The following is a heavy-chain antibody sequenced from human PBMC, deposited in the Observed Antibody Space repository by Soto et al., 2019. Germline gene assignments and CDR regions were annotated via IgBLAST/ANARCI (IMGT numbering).Heavy chain of an antibody. V-gene: IGHV4-30-4*01. CDR3: ARYVGAPVYFDS. CDR2: IYYSGNT. CDR1: GGSISSGDYY. D-gene: IGHD1-26*01. J-gene: IGHJ4*02. Sequence: QVQLQESGPGLVKPSQTLSLTCTVSGGSISSGDYYWSWIRQPPGKGLEWIGYIYYSGNTYYNPSLKSRVTITVDTSKDQFSLRLSSVTAADTAVYYCARYVGAPVYFDSWGQGTLVTVSS.